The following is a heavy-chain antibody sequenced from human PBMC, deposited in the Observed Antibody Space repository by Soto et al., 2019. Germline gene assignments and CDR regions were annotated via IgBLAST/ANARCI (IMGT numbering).Heavy chain of an antibody. V-gene: IGHV1-69*13. J-gene: IGHJ4*02. CDR3: ARGLVLRDGRISHLDY. CDR1: GGTFRNHV. D-gene: IGHD3-3*02. Sequence: SVKVSCKASGGTFRNHVFNWVRQAPGQGLEWMGGIIPIIGTPNYAQKFQGRVTITADASTSTVYLEVSSLSSQHTAVYYCARGLVLRDGRISHLDYWGQGTLVTVSS. CDR2: IIPIIGTP.